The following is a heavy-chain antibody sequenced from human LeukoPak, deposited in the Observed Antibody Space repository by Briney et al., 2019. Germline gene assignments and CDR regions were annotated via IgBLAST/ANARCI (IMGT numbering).Heavy chain of an antibody. V-gene: IGHV4-39*07. CDR2: IYYSGST. Sequence: SETLSLTCTVSGGSISSSSYYWGWIRQPPGKGLEWIGSIYYSGSTYYNPSLKSRVTISVDTSKNQFSLKLSSVTATDTAVYYCARRSIAAAGTFGYWGQGTLVTVSS. D-gene: IGHD6-13*01. J-gene: IGHJ4*02. CDR3: ARRSIAAAGTFGY. CDR1: GGSISSSSYY.